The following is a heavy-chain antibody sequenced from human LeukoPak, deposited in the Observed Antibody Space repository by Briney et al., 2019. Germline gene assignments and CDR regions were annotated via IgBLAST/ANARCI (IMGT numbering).Heavy chain of an antibody. CDR2: ISYDGSNK. J-gene: IGHJ4*02. D-gene: IGHD4-23*01. Sequence: PGGSLRLSCAASGFTFSSYGMHWVRQAPGKGLEWVAVISYDGSNKYYADSVKGRFTISRDNSKNTLYRQMNSLRAEDTAVYYCAKDGGYGGNSGDYWGQGTLVTVS. V-gene: IGHV3-30*18. CDR3: AKDGGYGGNSGDY. CDR1: GFTFSSYG.